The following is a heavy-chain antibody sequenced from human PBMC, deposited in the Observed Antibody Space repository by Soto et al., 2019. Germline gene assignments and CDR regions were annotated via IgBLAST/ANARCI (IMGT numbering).Heavy chain of an antibody. CDR1: GGSISSGGYS. CDR3: ARGIYYYDSSGYLTHAFDI. V-gene: IGHV4-30-2*01. J-gene: IGHJ3*02. CDR2: IYHSGST. Sequence: QLQLQESGSGLVKPSQTLSLTCAVSGGSISSGGYSWSWIRQPPGKGLEWIGYIYHSGSTYYNPSLKSRVTISVDRSKNQFSLKLSSVTAADTAVYYCARGIYYYDSSGYLTHAFDIWGQGTMVTVSS. D-gene: IGHD3-22*01.